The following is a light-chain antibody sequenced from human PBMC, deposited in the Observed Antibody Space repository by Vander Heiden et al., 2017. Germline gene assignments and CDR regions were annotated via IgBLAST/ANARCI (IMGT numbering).Light chain of an antibody. Sequence: QSVLTQPPSASGTPGPRVTISCSGSSSNIGSNYVYWYQQLPGTAPKLLIYSNNQRPSGVPDRLSGSKSGTSASLAISGLRSEDEADYYCAAWDDSLSGWVFGGGTKLTVL. CDR3: AAWDDSLSGWV. J-gene: IGLJ3*02. CDR2: SNN. V-gene: IGLV1-47*02. CDR1: SSNIGSNY.